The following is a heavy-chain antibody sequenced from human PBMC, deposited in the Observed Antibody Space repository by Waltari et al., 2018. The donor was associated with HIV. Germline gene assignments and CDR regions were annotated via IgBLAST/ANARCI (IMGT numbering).Heavy chain of an antibody. CDR1: GFSLTTVGVG. CDR3: AHTLGRGAVYFDH. J-gene: IGHJ4*02. Sequence: QIALKESGPALVRPTQTLTLTCSFSGFSLTTVGVGVACIRQPPGEALDWLAVIYWHDEKRYSPSLATRLNISKDASKNEVVLTLSNTDPPDTATYFCAHTLGRGAVYFDHWGQGIPVTISS. CDR2: IYWHDEK. D-gene: IGHD3-16*01. V-gene: IGHV2-5*01.